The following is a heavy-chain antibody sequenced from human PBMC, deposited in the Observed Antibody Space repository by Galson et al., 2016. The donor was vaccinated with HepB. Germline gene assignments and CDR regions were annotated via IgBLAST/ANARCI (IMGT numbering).Heavy chain of an antibody. Sequence: SVKVSCKASGYTFSTYYMHWVRQAPGQGLEWMGIINPSGGSTRYAKKFLGRVSVTRDTSTSTVYMELRSLRSEDTAVYYCAREERADFAVVVGATSESGMDVWGQGTTVTVSS. CDR2: INPSGGST. CDR1: GYTFSTYY. V-gene: IGHV1-46*01. D-gene: IGHD2-15*01. J-gene: IGHJ6*02. CDR3: AREERADFAVVVGATSESGMDV.